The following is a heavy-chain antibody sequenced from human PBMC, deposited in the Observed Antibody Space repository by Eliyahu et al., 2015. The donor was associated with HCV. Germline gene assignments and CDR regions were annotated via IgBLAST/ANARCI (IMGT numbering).Heavy chain of an antibody. CDR1: GGSISSGGYF. CDR2: IYDSGNT. V-gene: IGHV4-31*03. J-gene: IGHJ3*02. Sequence: QVQLQESGPGLVKPSRVLSLTCTVSGGSISSGGYFWSWIRQHPGKGLEWIGYIYDSGNTYYNPSLQGRVTISPDTSKNQFSLNLDSVTAADTAVYYCAKIGYCDTTCPRGGGFDIWGQGTMVTVSS. D-gene: IGHD2-15*01. CDR3: AKIGYCDTTCPRGGGFDI.